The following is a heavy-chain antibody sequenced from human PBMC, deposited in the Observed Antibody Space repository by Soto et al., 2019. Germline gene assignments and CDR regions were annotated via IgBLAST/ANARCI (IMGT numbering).Heavy chain of an antibody. V-gene: IGHV4-39*01. CDR3: ARQGYNWNVNFDY. CDR1: GGSISSSSYY. CDR2: IYYSGST. D-gene: IGHD1-20*01. J-gene: IGHJ4*02. Sequence: PSETLSLTCTVSGGSISSSSYYWGWIRQPPGKGLEWIGSIYYSGSTYYNPSLKSRVTISVDTSKNQFSLKLSSVTAADTAVYYCARQGYNWNVNFDYWGQGTLVTVSS.